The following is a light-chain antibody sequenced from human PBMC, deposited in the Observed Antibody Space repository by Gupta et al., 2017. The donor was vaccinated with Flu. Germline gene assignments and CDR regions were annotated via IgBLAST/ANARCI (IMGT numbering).Light chain of an antibody. Sequence: ATLGKSACNCGSPSHRLGHNNGNNYLDWFQQKPGQAPRLLIYKGSNRDTGVPDRFSGSGSGTEFTLNISSVEAEDVGVYYCKQGRSWPFAFGQGTKLEI. V-gene: IGKV2-30*02. CDR1: HRLGHNNGNNY. CDR2: KGS. J-gene: IGKJ2*01. CDR3: KQGRSWPFA.